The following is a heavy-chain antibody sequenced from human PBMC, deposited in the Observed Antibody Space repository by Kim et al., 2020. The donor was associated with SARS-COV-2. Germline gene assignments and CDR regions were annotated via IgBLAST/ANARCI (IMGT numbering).Heavy chain of an antibody. CDR3: ACGNTGNYYVDY. Sequence: ASVKVSCKASGYTFTNHGFSWVRQAPGQGLEWMGWISVYNGNTNYAQKFLGRVTMTTDTSTTSTSTAYMELRSLRSDDTAVYYCACGNTGNYYVDYWGQGALVTVSS. CDR1: GYTFTNHG. V-gene: IGHV1-18*04. CDR2: ISVYNGNT. D-gene: IGHD1-26*01. J-gene: IGHJ4*02.